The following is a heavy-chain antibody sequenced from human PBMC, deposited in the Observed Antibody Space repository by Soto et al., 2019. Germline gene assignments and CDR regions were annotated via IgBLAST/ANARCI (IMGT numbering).Heavy chain of an antibody. CDR3: ARGDRYRRI. V-gene: IGHV3-7*04. CDR2: INEHGTEK. CDR1: GFTFTTYW. Sequence: TGGSLRLSCAASGFTFTTYWMGWVRQAPGKGLAWVANINEHGTEKYYVDSVRGRFTISRDNAKNSLYLQMNSLRAEDTAVYYWARGDRYRRIWGQGTMVTVSS. J-gene: IGHJ3*02. D-gene: IGHD5-12*01.